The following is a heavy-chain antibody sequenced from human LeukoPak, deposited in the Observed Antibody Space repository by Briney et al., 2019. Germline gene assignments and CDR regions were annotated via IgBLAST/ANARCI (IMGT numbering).Heavy chain of an antibody. D-gene: IGHD3-10*01. J-gene: IGHJ3*02. Sequence: PGGSLRLSCAVSGFTVSGNYMSWVRQAPGKGLEWVSAISGSGGSTYYADSVKGRFTISRDNSKNTLYLQMNSLRAEDTAVYYCARDSYYGSGSTDIWGQGTMVTVSS. V-gene: IGHV3-23*01. CDR1: GFTVSGNY. CDR3: ARDSYYGSGSTDI. CDR2: ISGSGGST.